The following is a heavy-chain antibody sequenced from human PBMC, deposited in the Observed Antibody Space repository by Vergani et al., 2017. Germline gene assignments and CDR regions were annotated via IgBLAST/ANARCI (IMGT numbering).Heavy chain of an antibody. J-gene: IGHJ4*02. D-gene: IGHD5-24*01. CDR2: TWYEGNNN. CDR3: ARETRDTPSSLDY. V-gene: IGHV3-33*01. Sequence: QVQLVESGGGVVQPGRSLRLSCTPSSFKLADSGMHWVCQAPGRGLEWVSMTWYEGNNNYYADSVKGRFTISKDISKNTLYLQMNSLRGDDTAVYYCARETRDTPSSLDYWGQGTMVTVSS. CDR1: SFKLADSG.